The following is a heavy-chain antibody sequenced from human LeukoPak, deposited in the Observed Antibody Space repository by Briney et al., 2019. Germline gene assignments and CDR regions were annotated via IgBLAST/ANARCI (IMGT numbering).Heavy chain of an antibody. CDR1: GFTFSGSA. V-gene: IGHV3-73*01. CDR2: IRSKANSYAT. D-gene: IGHD6-13*01. J-gene: IGHJ3*02. CDR3: TSDRRGDSSSWLDAFDI. Sequence: PGGSLRLSCAASGFTFSGSAMHWVRQASGKGLEWVGRIRSKANSYATAYAASVKGRFTISRDAPKNPAYLQMHRLKTEDTAVYYCTSDRRGDSSSWLDAFDIWGQGTMVTVSS.